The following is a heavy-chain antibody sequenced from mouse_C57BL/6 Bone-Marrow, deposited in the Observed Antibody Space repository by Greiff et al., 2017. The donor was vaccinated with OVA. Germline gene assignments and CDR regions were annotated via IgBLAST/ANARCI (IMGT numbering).Heavy chain of an antibody. CDR3: TRDRIYYGSSYYFDY. J-gene: IGHJ2*01. V-gene: IGHV5-9-1*02. D-gene: IGHD1-1*01. CDR1: GFTFSSYA. Sequence: EVKLMESGEGLVKPGGSLKLSCAASGFTFSSYAMSWVRQTPEKRLEWVAYISSGGDYIYYADTVKGRFTISRDNARNTLYLQMSSLKSEDTAMYYCTRDRIYYGSSYYFDYWGQGTTLTVSS. CDR2: ISSGGDYI.